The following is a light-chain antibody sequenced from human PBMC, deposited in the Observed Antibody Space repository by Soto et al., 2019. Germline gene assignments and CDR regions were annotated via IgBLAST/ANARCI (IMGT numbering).Light chain of an antibody. CDR2: DAS. J-gene: IGKJ3*01. CDR3: QQRSNWHPFT. Sequence: EIVLTQSPATLSLSPGERATLSCRASQGVSSYLAWYQQKPGQAPRLLIYDASNRATGIPARFSGSGPGTDFPLTISSLEPEDFAVYYCQQRSNWHPFTFGPGTKVDIK. CDR1: QGVSSY. V-gene: IGKV3D-11*01.